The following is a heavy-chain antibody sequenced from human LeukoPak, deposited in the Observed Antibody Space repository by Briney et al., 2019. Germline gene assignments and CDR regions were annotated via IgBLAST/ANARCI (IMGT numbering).Heavy chain of an antibody. D-gene: IGHD3-10*01. CDR1: GYTFTGYY. V-gene: IGHV1-2*02. CDR3: ARGQSVLLWFGDQNWFDP. CDR2: INPNSGGT. J-gene: IGHJ5*02. Sequence: ASVKVSCKASGYTFTGYYMHWVRQAPGQGLEWMGWINPNSGGTNYAQKFQGRVTMTRDTSISTAYMELSRLRSDDTAVYYCARGQSVLLWFGDQNWFDPWGQGTLVTVSS.